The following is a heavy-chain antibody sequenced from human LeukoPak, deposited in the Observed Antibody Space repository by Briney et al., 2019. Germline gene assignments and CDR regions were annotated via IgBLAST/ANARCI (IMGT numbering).Heavy chain of an antibody. J-gene: IGHJ4*02. D-gene: IGHD6-19*01. CDR2: ISSSSSTI. CDR1: GFTFSSYS. V-gene: IGHV3-48*01. CDR3: ARVGDSSGWQYYLDY. Sequence: GESLKISCAASGFTFSSYSMNWVRQAPGKGLEWVSYISSSSSTIYYADSVKGRFTISRDNAKNSLYLQMNSLRAEDTAVYYCARVGDSSGWQYYLDYWGQGTLVTVSS.